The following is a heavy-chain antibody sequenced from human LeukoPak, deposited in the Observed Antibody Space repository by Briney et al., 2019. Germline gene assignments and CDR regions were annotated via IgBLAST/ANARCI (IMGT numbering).Heavy chain of an antibody. CDR3: AAVGYCSGGSCYPDYYGMDV. Sequence: PSETLSLTCTVSGGSISSYYWSWIRQPPGKGLEWIGYIYYSGSTNYNPSLKSRVTISVDTSKNQFPLKLSSVTAADTAVYYCAAVGYCSGGSCYPDYYGMDVWGQGTTVTVSS. D-gene: IGHD2-15*01. CDR1: GGSISSYY. V-gene: IGHV4-59*01. CDR2: IYYSGST. J-gene: IGHJ6*02.